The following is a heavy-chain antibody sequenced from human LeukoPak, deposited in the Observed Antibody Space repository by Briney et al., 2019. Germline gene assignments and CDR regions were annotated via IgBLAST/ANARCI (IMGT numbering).Heavy chain of an antibody. CDR1: GFTFSSYA. D-gene: IGHD2-15*01. Sequence: GRSLRLSCAASGFTFSSYAMHWVRQAPGKGLEWVAVISYDGSNKYYADSVKGRFTISRDNSKNTLYLQMNSLRAEDTAVYFCAREDGYCSGGNCYSYFDSWGQGTLVTVSS. J-gene: IGHJ4*02. V-gene: IGHV3-30-3*01. CDR3: AREDGYCSGGNCYSYFDS. CDR2: ISYDGSNK.